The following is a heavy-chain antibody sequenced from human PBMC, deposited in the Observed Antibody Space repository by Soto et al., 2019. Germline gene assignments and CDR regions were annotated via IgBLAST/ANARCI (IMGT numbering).Heavy chain of an antibody. CDR3: AKSNYGGDDYFQYGLDV. D-gene: IGHD2-21*02. CDR1: GGSISSSSYY. J-gene: IGHJ6*02. V-gene: IGHV4-39*01. Sequence: SETLSLTCTVSGGSISSSSYYWGWIRQPPGKGLEWIGSIYYSGSTYYNPSLKSRVTISVDTSKNQFSLKLSSVTAADTAVYYCAKSNYGGDDYFQYGLDVWGQGTTVTVSS. CDR2: IYYSGST.